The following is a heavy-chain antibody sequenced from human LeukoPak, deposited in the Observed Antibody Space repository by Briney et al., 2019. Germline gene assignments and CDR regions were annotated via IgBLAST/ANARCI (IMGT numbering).Heavy chain of an antibody. D-gene: IGHD3-16*01. J-gene: IGHJ1*01. Sequence: GGSLKISCKGSGYSFTTYWIGWVRQMPGKGLEGMGIIYPGDSDIRYSPSFQGQVTFSADKSISTAYLQWSSLKASDTAMYYCARLEKGIMIYWGQGTLVTVSS. CDR2: IYPGDSDI. CDR3: ARLEKGIMIY. V-gene: IGHV5-51*01. CDR1: GYSFTTYW.